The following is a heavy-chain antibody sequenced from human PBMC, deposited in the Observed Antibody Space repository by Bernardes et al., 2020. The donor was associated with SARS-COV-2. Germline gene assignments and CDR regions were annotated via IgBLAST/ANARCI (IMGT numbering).Heavy chain of an antibody. CDR3: AKVQAIVWIRHNCSGMDV. D-gene: IGHD5-18*01. CDR1: GFTFTNFG. CDR2: ISYEGSRR. V-gene: IGHV3-30*18. J-gene: IGHJ6*01. Sequence: LRLSCAASGFTFTNFGMHWVRQAPGKGLEWVAVISYEGSRRYYRDSVEGRFIISKDSSKNTVYLQMNSLRTEDTGVYYCAKVQAIVWIRHNCSGMDVWGQGTTVTVSS.